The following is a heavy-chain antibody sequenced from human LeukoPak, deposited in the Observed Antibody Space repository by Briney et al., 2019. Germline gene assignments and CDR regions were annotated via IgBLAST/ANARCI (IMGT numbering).Heavy chain of an antibody. D-gene: IGHD2-2*01. V-gene: IGHV4-30-2*01. Sequence: SETLSLTCTVSGGSISSGGYYWSWIRQPPGKGLEWIGYIYHSGSTYYNPSLKSRVTISVDRSKNQFSLKLSSVTAADTAVYYCARSVPAAWSFDLWGRGTLVTVSS. CDR2: IYHSGST. J-gene: IGHJ2*01. CDR3: ARSVPAAWSFDL. CDR1: GGSISSGGYY.